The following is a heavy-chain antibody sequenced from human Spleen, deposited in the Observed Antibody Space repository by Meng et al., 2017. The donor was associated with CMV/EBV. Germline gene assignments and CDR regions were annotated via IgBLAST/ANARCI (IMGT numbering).Heavy chain of an antibody. J-gene: IGHJ4*02. CDR2: INPSGGST. Sequence: QASGYTFTSYYMPWVRQAPGQGLEWMGIINPSGGSTSYAQKFQGRVTMTRDTSTSTVYMELSSLRSEDTAVYYCARGRSSGSSSFDYWGQGTLVTVSS. CDR3: ARGRSSGSSSFDY. CDR1: GYTFTSYY. V-gene: IGHV1-46*01. D-gene: IGHD6-13*01.